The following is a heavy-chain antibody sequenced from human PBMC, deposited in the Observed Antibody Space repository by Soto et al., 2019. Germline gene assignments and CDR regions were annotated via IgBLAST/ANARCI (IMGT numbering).Heavy chain of an antibody. Sequence: QVQLQESGPGLVKPSQTLSLTCTVSGGSISSGGYYWSWIRQHPGKGLEWIGYIYYSGSNYYNPYLKSRVTISVDSSKNHFPLGLSYVIAADTAVYYCASSFSVITVGGVVVKCAFDIWGQGTMVTFSS. J-gene: IGHJ3*02. CDR2: IYYSGSN. D-gene: IGHD3-16*02. CDR1: GGSISSGGYY. V-gene: IGHV4-31*03. CDR3: ASSFSVITVGGVVVKCAFDI.